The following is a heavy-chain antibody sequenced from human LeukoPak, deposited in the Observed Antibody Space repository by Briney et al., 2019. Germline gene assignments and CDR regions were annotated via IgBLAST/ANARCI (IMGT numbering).Heavy chain of an antibody. CDR3: TTTTNDNPAPWVYYYYYMDV. CDR1: GFTFSNAW. Sequence: GGSLRLSCAASGFTFSNAWMSWVRQAPGKGLEWVGRIKRKTDGGTTDYAAPVKGRFTISRDDSKNTLYLQMNSLKTEDTAVYYCTTTTNDNPAPWVYYYYYMDVWGKGTTVTVSS. V-gene: IGHV3-15*01. J-gene: IGHJ6*03. D-gene: IGHD1-14*01. CDR2: IKRKTDGGTT.